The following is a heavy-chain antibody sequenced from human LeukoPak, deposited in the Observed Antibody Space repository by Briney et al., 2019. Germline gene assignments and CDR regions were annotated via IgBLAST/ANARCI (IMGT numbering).Heavy chain of an antibody. D-gene: IGHD6-19*01. V-gene: IGHV3-21*01. Sequence: GGSLRLSCAASGFAFSSYSMNWVRQAPGKGLEWVSSISSDSRYIFYAEPVKGRFTISRDNAENSLYLQMNSLRVEDTAVYYCARFETVAAKPFEYWGQGTLVTVSS. CDR2: ISSDSRYI. CDR3: ARFETVAAKPFEY. J-gene: IGHJ4*02. CDR1: GFAFSSYS.